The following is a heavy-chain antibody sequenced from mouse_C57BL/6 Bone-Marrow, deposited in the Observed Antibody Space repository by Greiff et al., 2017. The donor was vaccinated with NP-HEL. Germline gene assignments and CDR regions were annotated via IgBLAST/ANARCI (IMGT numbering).Heavy chain of an antibody. V-gene: IGHV1-18*01. J-gene: IGHJ4*01. D-gene: IGHD1-1*01. CDR3: ARQRITTVVESLNAMDY. CDR1: GYTFTDYN. Sequence: EVQLQQSGPELVKPGASVKIPCKASGYTFTDYNMDWVKQSPGKSLEWIGDINPNNGGTIYNQKFKGKATLTVDTSSSTAYMELRSLTSEDTAVYYCARQRITTVVESLNAMDYWGQGTSVTVSS. CDR2: INPNNGGT.